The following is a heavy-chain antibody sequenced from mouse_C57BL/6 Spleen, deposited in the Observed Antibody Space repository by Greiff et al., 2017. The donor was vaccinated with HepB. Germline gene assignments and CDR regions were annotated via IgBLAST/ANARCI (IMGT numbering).Heavy chain of an antibody. CDR2: ISYDGSN. CDR3: AREDYGSSYAAMDY. J-gene: IGHJ4*01. CDR1: GYSITSGYY. Sequence: EVQLQQSGPGLVKPSQSLSLTCSVTGYSITSGYYWNWIRQFPGNKLEWMGYISYDGSNNYNPSLKNRISITRDTSKNQFFLKLNSVTTEDTATYYCAREDYGSSYAAMDYWGQGTSVTVSS. V-gene: IGHV3-6*01. D-gene: IGHD1-1*01.